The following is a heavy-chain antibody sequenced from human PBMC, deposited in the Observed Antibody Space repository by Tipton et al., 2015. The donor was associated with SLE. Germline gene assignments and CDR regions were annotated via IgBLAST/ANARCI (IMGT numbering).Heavy chain of an antibody. CDR3: ARLEGVTGYMDV. CDR2: IYYSGRT. D-gene: IGHD3-10*01. CDR1: GGSISSSSYY. J-gene: IGHJ6*03. Sequence: TLSLTCTVSGGSISSSSYYWGWIRQPPGKGLEWIGSIYYSGRTYYNPSLKSRVPISVDTSKNQFSLKLSSGTAADTAVYYCARLEGVTGYMDVWGKGTTVTVSS. V-gene: IGHV4-39*07.